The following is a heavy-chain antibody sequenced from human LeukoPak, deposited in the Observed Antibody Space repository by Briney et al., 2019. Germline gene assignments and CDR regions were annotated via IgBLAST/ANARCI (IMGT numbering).Heavy chain of an antibody. J-gene: IGHJ6*03. V-gene: IGHV1-24*01. Sequence: GASVKVSCKVSGYTLTELSMHWVRQAPGKGLEWMGGFDPEDGETIYAQKFQGRVTMTEDTSTDTAYMELRSLRSDDTAVYYCARVAIFGGNYYMDVWGKGTTVTVSS. CDR1: GYTLTELS. CDR3: ARVAIFGGNYYMDV. D-gene: IGHD3-3*01. CDR2: FDPEDGET.